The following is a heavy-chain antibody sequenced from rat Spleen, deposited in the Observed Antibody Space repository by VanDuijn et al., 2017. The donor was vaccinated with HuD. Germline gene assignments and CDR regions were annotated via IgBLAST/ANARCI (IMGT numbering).Heavy chain of an antibody. J-gene: IGHJ3*01. CDR3: ARSYGVHYYLPFAD. Sequence: ELQLQESGPGPVKVSESLSLTCSVTGHSITSSYRWNWIRKFPGNKLEWMGYINSAGTTNYNPSLKSRISITIDTSKNQFFLQVNSVSSEDTATYYCARSYGVHYYLPFADWGQGTLVTASS. D-gene: IGHD1-1*01. CDR2: INSAGTT. CDR1: GHSITSSYR. V-gene: IGHV3-3*01.